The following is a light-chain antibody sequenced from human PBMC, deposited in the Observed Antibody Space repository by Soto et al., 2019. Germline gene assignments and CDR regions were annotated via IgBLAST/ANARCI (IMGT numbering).Light chain of an antibody. V-gene: IGKV1-39*01. Sequence: DIQMTQSPSSLSASVGDRVTITCRASQSINTYLNWYQQKPGKVPKLLIYAASSLQSGVPSRFSGSGSGTDFTLTIGSLQPEDFATYYCQESYSHSRTFGPGTKVD. J-gene: IGKJ3*01. CDR2: AAS. CDR1: QSINTY. CDR3: QESYSHSRT.